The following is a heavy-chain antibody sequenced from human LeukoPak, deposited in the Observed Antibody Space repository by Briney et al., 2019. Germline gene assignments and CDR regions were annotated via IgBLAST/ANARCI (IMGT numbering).Heavy chain of an antibody. CDR3: ARADRLHGGPYLIGP. CDR1: GYSFTDYY. V-gene: IGHV1-2*02. J-gene: IGHJ5*02. CDR2: INPNRGGT. D-gene: IGHD2-21*01. Sequence: ASVKVSCKTSGYSFTDYYMHWVRQAPGQGLEWMGWINPNRGGTSSAQKFQGRVTMTRDTSITTVYMEVSWLTSDDTDIYYCARADRLHGGPYLIGPWGQGTLVTVSS.